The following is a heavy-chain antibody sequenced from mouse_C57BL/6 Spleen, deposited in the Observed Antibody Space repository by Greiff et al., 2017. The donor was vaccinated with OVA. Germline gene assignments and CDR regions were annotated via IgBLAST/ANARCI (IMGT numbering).Heavy chain of an antibody. CDR1: GFTFSNYW. D-gene: IGHD4-1*02. V-gene: IGHV6-3*01. J-gene: IGHJ3*01. CDR3: PRPSTGTWFAY. Sequence: EVQLVESGGGLVQPGGSMKLSCVASGFTFSNYWMNWVRQSPEKGLEWVAQIRLKSDNYATHYAESVKGRFTISRDDSKSSVYLQMNNLRAEDTGIYYCPRPSTGTWFAYWGQGTLVTVSA. CDR2: IRLKSDNYAT.